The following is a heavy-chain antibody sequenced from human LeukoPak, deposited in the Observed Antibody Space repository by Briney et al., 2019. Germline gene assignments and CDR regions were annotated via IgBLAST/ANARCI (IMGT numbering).Heavy chain of an antibody. Sequence: GGSLRLSCAASGFTFSDYYMSWIRQAPGKGLEWVSYISSSGSTIYYADSVKGRFTISRDNAKNSLYLQMNSLRAEDTVVYYCARFNDILTGYYRPNWFDPWGQGTLVTLSS. CDR2: ISSSGSTI. J-gene: IGHJ5*02. D-gene: IGHD3-9*01. CDR1: GFTFSDYY. V-gene: IGHV3-11*01. CDR3: ARFNDILTGYYRPNWFDP.